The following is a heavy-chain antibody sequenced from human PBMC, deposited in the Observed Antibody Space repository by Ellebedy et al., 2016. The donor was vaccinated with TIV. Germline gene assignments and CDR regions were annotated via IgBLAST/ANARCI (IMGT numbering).Heavy chain of an antibody. J-gene: IGHJ6*03. CDR3: ARPNMGYYYMDA. CDR2: IDPDDSDT. Sequence: GESLKISCAASGYIFTDYWVAWVRQTPGLGLEWMGIIDPDDSDTRYSPSFQGQVSISVDKSISTAYLQWSSLKASDTAIYYCARPNMGYYYMDAWGQGTTVIVSS. CDR1: GYIFTDYW. D-gene: IGHD2/OR15-2a*01. V-gene: IGHV5-51*01.